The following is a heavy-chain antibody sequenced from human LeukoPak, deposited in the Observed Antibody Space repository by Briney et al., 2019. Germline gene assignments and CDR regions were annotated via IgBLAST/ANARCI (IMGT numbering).Heavy chain of an antibody. CDR2: ISSSGATQ. D-gene: IGHD1-1*01. CDR3: AREDGSYLQRPFDY. V-gene: IGHV3-48*03. Sequence: GGSLRLSCAASGFTFSSYEMNWVCQAPGKGLEWISYISSSGATQYYGDSVKGRFTISRDNAKNSVYLQMNSLRAEDTAVYYCAREDGSYLQRPFDYWGQGTLVAVSS. J-gene: IGHJ4*02. CDR1: GFTFSSYE.